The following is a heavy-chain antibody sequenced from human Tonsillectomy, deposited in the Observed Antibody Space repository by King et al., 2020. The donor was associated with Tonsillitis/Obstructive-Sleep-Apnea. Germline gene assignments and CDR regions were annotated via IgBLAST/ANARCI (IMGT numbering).Heavy chain of an antibody. Sequence: KLQESGPGLVKPSETLSLTCTVSGGSVSSGSYYWSGIRQPPGNVLEWIGDIYYSGSTNYNPSLKRRVTISVDTAKNQFSLKLSSLTAADTAVYYCARGFDPGAFDIWGQGTMVTVSS. CDR2: IYYSGST. V-gene: IGHV4-61*01. J-gene: IGHJ3*02. D-gene: IGHD3-9*01. CDR1: GGSVSSGSYY. CDR3: ARGFDPGAFDI.